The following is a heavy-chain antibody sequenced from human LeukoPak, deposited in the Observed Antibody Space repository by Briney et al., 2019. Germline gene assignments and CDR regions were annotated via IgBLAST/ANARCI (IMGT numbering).Heavy chain of an antibody. V-gene: IGHV4-61*01. CDR3: ARLYSSSSDYLDV. D-gene: IGHD6-6*01. Sequence: SETLSLTCNVSGFSINIGYYWSWIRQPPGKGLEWIGYIYYSGTTHYNPSLKSRVTISEDTSKNQVSLKVSSVTAADTAVYYCARLYSSSSDYLDVWGRGTTVTVSS. CDR1: GFSINIGYY. J-gene: IGHJ6*03. CDR2: IYYSGTT.